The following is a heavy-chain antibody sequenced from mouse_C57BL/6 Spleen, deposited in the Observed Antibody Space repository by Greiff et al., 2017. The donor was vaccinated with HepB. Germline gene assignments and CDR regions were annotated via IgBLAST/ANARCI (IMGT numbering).Heavy chain of an antibody. V-gene: IGHV5-9-1*02. Sequence: VQLVESGEGLVKPGGSLKLSCAASGFTFSSYAMSWVRQTPEKRLEWVADISSGGDYIYYADTVKGRFTISRDNARNTLYLQMGSLKSEYTALYYCKREGREFALDYWGKGTTLTVSS. CDR2: ISSGGDYI. CDR1: GFTFSSYA. CDR3: KREGREFALDY. J-gene: IGHJ2*01.